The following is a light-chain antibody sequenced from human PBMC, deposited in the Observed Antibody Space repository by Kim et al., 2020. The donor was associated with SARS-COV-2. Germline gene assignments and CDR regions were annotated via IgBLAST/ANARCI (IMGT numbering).Light chain of an antibody. V-gene: IGLV4-69*01. CDR1: SGHSRYA. CDR2: VNSDGSH. Sequence: ASVKLNCTLSSGHSRYAIAWHQKQPEKGPRDLMKVNSDGSHSKGDGIPNRFSGSSSGAERYLTISSLQSEDEADYYCQTWGTGIVLFGGGTQLTVL. J-gene: IGLJ2*01. CDR3: QTWGTGIVL.